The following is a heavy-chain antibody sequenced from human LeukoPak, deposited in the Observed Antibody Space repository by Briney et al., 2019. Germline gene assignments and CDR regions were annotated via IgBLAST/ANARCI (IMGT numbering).Heavy chain of an antibody. CDR3: ARGGDIVLMVYDPRHDYYYGMDV. D-gene: IGHD2-8*01. CDR2: IYPGDSDT. V-gene: IGHV5-51*01. Sequence: GESLKISCKGSGYSFTSYSIGWVRQMPGKGLEWRGIIYPGDSDTRYSPFFQGQVTISADKSISTAYLQWSSLKASDTAMYYCARGGDIVLMVYDPRHDYYYGMDVWGQGTTVTVSS. J-gene: IGHJ6*02. CDR1: GYSFTSYS.